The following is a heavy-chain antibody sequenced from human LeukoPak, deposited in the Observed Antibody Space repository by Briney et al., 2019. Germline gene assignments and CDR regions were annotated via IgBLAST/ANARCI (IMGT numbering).Heavy chain of an antibody. CDR2: ISGSGGST. J-gene: IGHJ4*02. D-gene: IGHD2-2*01. CDR1: GFTFSSYA. V-gene: IGHV3-23*01. CDR3: AKNHCSSTSCYLFDY. Sequence: GGSLRLSCAASGFTFSSYAMSWVRQAPGKGLEWVSAISGSGGSTYYADSVKGRFTISRNNSKNTLYLQMNSLRAEDTAVYYCAKNHCSSTSCYLFDYWGQGTLVTVSS.